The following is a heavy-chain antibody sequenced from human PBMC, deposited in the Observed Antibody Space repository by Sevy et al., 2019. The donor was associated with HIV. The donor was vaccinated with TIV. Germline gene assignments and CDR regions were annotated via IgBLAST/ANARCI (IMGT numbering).Heavy chain of an antibody. CDR1: GFTFSSHW. V-gene: IGHV3-74*01. CDR3: ARVEYGSSRYYYFYGMDV. Sequence: GSLRLSCAASGFTFSSHWMHWVRQAPGKGLVWVSRINTDGSSTIYADSVKGRITISRDNAKNMLYLQMNSLRAEDTTVYYCARVEYGSSRYYYFYGMDVWGQGTTVTVSS. D-gene: IGHD2-15*01. CDR2: INTDGSST. J-gene: IGHJ6*02.